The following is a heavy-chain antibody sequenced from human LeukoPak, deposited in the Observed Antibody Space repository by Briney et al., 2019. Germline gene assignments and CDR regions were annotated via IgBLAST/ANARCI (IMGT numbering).Heavy chain of an antibody. V-gene: IGHV1-2*02. D-gene: IGHD2-2*02. CDR3: ARNPPYCTSTDCYNDY. CDR2: INPNSGAT. J-gene: IGHJ4*02. CDR1: GYTFTIYY. Sequence: GASVKDSCKASGYTFTIYYMHWVRQAPGQGLEWMGWINPNSGATTYAQKFQGRVTMTRDTSISTAYMELSGLTSDDTGVYYCARNPPYCTSTDCYNDYWGQGTLVTVSS.